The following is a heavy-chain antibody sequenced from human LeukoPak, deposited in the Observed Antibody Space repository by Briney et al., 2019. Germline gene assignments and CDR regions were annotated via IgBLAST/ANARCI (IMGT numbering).Heavy chain of an antibody. CDR2: IGSSGTTI. J-gene: IGHJ4*02. CDR3: ALLAVASDFDY. D-gene: IGHD6-19*01. Sequence: GGSLRLSCAVSGFTFSIYEMSWVRQAPGKGLEWVSNIGSSGTTIYYADSVKGRFTISRDNARNSLFLQMNSLRVEDTAVYYCALLAVASDFDYWGQGALVTVSS. CDR1: GFTFSIYE. V-gene: IGHV3-48*03.